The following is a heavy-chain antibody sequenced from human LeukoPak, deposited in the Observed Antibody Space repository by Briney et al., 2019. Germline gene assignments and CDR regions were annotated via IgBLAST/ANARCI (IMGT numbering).Heavy chain of an antibody. CDR1: GGSISSSSYY. CDR3: ARLVVVPAALTA. D-gene: IGHD2-2*01. V-gene: IGHV4-39*01. Sequence: SETLSLTCTVSGGSISSSSYYWGWIRQPPGKGLEWIGSIYYSGSTNYNPSLKSRVTISVDTSKNQFSLRLSSVTAADTAVYYCARLVVVPAALTAWGQGTLVTVSS. CDR2: IYYSGST. J-gene: IGHJ4*02.